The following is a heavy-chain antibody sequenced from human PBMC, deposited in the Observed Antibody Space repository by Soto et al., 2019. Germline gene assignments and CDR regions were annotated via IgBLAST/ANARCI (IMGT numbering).Heavy chain of an antibody. V-gene: IGHV3-23*01. J-gene: IGHJ6*02. Sequence: AGGFLRHPYAAAGGTCISFAMSWVRQATGKGLEWVSAISGSGGSTYYADSVKGRFTISRDNSKNTLYLQVNSLRAEDTAVYHCAREGVNSRSSRRSGSNYYGMDVWGQGTTVTVSS. CDR1: GGTCISFA. D-gene: IGHD6-6*01. CDR3: AREGVNSRSSRRSGSNYYGMDV. CDR2: ISGSGGST.